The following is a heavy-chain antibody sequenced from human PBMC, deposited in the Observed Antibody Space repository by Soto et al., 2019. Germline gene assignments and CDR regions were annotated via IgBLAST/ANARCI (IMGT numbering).Heavy chain of an antibody. CDR3: ARARSTTWSGTTRGWFDP. V-gene: IGHV3-21*02. CDR2: ISSNSNYK. J-gene: IGHJ5*02. D-gene: IGHD2-2*01. CDR1: GFTLKNYS. Sequence: VQLEESGGGVVQPGRSLRLSCEASGFTLKNYSMTWVRQAPGKGLEWVSSISSNSNYKYYADSLKVRFTISRDNAKNALYLQMSSLRAEDTAVYYCARARSTTWSGTTRGWFDPWGRGTLVTVAS.